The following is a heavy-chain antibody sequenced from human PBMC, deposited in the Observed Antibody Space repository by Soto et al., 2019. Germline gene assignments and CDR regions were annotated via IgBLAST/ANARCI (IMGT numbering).Heavy chain of an antibody. V-gene: IGHV1-69*02. J-gene: IGHJ4*02. Sequence: QVQLVQSGAEVVKPGSSVKVSCKASGGTFNNYIINLVLQAPGQGLEWMGRIIPVLGVTDNAQKIQGRGKNTADKLSNTAYMELSSLTFEYTAVFYCATELWSSAYDNSTQNPVGHWGQGTLVTVSS. CDR3: ATELWSSAYDNSTQNPVGH. CDR1: GGTFNNYI. CDR2: IIPVLGVT. D-gene: IGHD2-21*01.